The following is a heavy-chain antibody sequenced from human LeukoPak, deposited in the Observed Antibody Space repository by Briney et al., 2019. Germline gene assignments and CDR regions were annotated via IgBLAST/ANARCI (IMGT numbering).Heavy chain of an antibody. CDR2: ISGSGGST. CDR3: ATRSGDCSSTSCYSHY. V-gene: IGHV3-23*01. J-gene: IGHJ4*02. Sequence: GGSLRLSCAASGFTFSSYAMSWVRRAPGKGLEWVSAISGSGGSTYYADSVKGRFTISRDNPKNTLYLQMNSLRAEDTAVYYCATRSGDCSSTSCYSHYWGQGTLVTVSS. CDR1: GFTFSSYA. D-gene: IGHD2-2*02.